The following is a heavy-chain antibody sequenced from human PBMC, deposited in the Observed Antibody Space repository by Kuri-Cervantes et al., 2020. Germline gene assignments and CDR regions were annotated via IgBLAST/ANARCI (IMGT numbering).Heavy chain of an antibody. Sequence: ASVKVSCKASGGTFSSYAISWVRQAPGQGPEWMGWISTHNGDTNYAQKVQGRVTMTTDKITRTAYMELRSLRSDDTAVYYCARDPPAAAMAIDFWGQGTLVTVSS. CDR1: GGTFSSYA. CDR2: ISTHNGDT. V-gene: IGHV1-18*01. D-gene: IGHD6-13*01. J-gene: IGHJ4*02. CDR3: ARDPPAAAMAIDF.